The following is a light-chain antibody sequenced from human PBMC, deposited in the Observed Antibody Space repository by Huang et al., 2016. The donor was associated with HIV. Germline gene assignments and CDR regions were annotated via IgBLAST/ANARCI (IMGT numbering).Light chain of an antibody. CDR2: GAS. J-gene: IGKJ2*01. CDR3: QQYDNWPST. CDR1: QSFRFN. V-gene: IGKV3-15*01. Sequence: EIVMTQSPATLSASPGERATLSCRASQSFRFNLAWYQQKPGQAPRLLMYGASARATGIPARFSGSGSGTDFTLTISSLQSEDFALYYCQQYDNWPSTFGQGTKLEIK.